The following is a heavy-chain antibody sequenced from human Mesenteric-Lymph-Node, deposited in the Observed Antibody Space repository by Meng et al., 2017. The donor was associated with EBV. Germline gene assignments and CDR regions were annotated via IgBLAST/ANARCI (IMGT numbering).Heavy chain of an antibody. CDR1: CGSLRSGGYS. CDR2: ISHSGTS. J-gene: IGHJ5*01. D-gene: IGHD3-22*01. V-gene: IGHV4-30-2*01. CDR3: TRGARDYYDSTGYYYDS. Sequence: QEVSPKRGKLSQPLSLPCAVSCGSLRSGGYSWNWIRQPPGGGLEWLGNISHSGTSSYNPSLKSRVTISEDRSNNQFSLKLTSVTAADTAIYFCTRGARDYYDSTGYYYDSWGQGILVTVSS.